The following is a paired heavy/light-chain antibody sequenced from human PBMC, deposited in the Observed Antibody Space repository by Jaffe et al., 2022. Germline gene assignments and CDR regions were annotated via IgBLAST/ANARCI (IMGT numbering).Heavy chain of an antibody. D-gene: IGHD1-1*01. V-gene: IGHV3-23*01. CDR2: ISESGGST. Sequence: EVQLLESGGGLVQPGGSLRLSCAASGITFSSYAMGWVRQAPGKGLEWVSTISESGGSTSYAASVKGRFTISRDNSRNTLYLQMTSLRLEDTAVYYCARRTTATTRAFDYWGQGTLVTVSS. CDR3: ARRTTATTRAFDY. CDR1: GITFSSYA. J-gene: IGHJ4*02.
Light chain of an antibody. CDR2: GAS. CDR3: QQYGSSPLYT. CDR1: QSVSSSY. Sequence: EIVLTQSPGTLSLSPGERATLSCRASQSVSSSYLAWYQHKPGQAPRLLIYGASSRATGIPDRFSGSGSGTDFTLTISRLEPEDFAVYYCQQYGSSPLYTFGQGTKLEIK. V-gene: IGKV3-20*01. J-gene: IGKJ2*01.